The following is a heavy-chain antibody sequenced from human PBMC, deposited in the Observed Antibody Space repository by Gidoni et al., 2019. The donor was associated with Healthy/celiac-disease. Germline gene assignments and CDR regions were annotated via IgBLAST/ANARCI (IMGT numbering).Heavy chain of an antibody. Sequence: QVQLVESGGGVVQPGRSLRLSCAASGFTFSSYGMHWVRQAPGKGLEWLAVISYDGSNKYYADSVKGRFTISRDNSKNTLYLQMNSLRAEDTAVYYCARENSGSYGDWGQGTLVTVSS. CDR2: ISYDGSNK. V-gene: IGHV3-30*01. J-gene: IGHJ4*02. CDR1: GFTFSSYG. D-gene: IGHD1-26*01. CDR3: ARENSGSYGD.